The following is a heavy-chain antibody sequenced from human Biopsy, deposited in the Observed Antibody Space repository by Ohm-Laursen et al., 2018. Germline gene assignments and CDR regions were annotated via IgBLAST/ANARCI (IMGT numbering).Heavy chain of an antibody. Sequence: SDTLSLTCAVSGGSITDDYWSWIRQSPGKGLEWIGFISKGGDTTYNPSLRGRVAISVDTSKNQFSLKLSSVTAADTAIFFCARLYRLDDYWNDDPPDAFDVWGQGTRVTVPS. CDR1: GGSITDDY. CDR3: ARLYRLDDYWNDDPPDAFDV. D-gene: IGHD1-1*01. CDR2: ISKGGDT. V-gene: IGHV4-59*07. J-gene: IGHJ3*01.